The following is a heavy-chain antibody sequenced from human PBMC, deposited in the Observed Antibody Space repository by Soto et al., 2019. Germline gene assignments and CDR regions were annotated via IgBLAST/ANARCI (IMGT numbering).Heavy chain of an antibody. CDR1: GFTFNSYA. CDR3: AKGRDYGGNYRDY. D-gene: IGHD4-17*01. CDR2: ISGSGGTTYT. V-gene: IGHV3-23*01. Sequence: EVQLLESGGGLVQPGGSLRLSCAASGFTFNSYAMSWVRQAPGKGLEWVSAISGSGGTTYTYYADSVKGRFTISRDNSQNTLYLHMNSLRVEDMAVYYCAKGRDYGGNYRDYWGQGTLVSFSS. J-gene: IGHJ4*02.